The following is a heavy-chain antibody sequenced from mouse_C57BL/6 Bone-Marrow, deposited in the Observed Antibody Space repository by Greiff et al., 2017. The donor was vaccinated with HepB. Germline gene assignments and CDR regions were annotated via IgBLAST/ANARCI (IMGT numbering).Heavy chain of an antibody. CDR2: INPSTGGT. J-gene: IGHJ3*01. CDR1: GYSFTGYY. V-gene: IGHV1-42*01. Sequence: VQLQQSGPELVKPGASVKISCKASGYSFTGYYMNWVKQSPEKSLEWIGEINPSTGGTTYNQKFKAKATLTVDKSSSTAYMQLKRLTSEDSAVYYYARATELPWFAYWGQGTLVTVSA. CDR3: ARATELPWFAY.